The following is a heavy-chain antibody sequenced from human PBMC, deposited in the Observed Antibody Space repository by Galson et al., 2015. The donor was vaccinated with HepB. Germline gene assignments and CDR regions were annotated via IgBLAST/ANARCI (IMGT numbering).Heavy chain of an antibody. CDR1: GDSVSTNIVA. J-gene: IGHJ6*02. D-gene: IGHD3-3*01. CDR3: ARDRRFNLGGLDV. V-gene: IGHV6-1*01. CDR2: TYYRSKWYN. Sequence: CAISGDSVSTNIVAWNWIRQSPSRGLEWLGRTYYRSKWYNDYAVSVQSRITINPDTSRNQFSLKLTSVTAADAAVYYCARDRRFNLGGLDVWGQGTTVTVSS.